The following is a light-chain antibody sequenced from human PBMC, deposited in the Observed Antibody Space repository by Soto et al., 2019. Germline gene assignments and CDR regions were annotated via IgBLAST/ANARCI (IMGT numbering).Light chain of an antibody. Sequence: DIQMTQSPSTLSASVGDRVTITCRASQSINSWLAWYQQKPGKAPKVLIYKASSLESGVPSRFSGSGSGTEFTLTISSLQPDDFATYYCQRYNSFPYSFGQGPKLEIK. CDR1: QSINSW. CDR2: KAS. CDR3: QRYNSFPYS. V-gene: IGKV1-5*03. J-gene: IGKJ2*03.